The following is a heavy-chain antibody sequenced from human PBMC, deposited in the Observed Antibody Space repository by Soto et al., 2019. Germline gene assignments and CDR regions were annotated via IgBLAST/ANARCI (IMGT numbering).Heavy chain of an antibody. Sequence: GXSLRLSCAASGFTFSSYALHWVRQAPVNGLEWVAVISYDGSNKYYADSVKGRFTISRDNSKNTLYLQMNSLRAEDTAVYYCARAGKGWIQLWVNYGMDVWGQGTTVTVSS. V-gene: IGHV3-30-3*01. D-gene: IGHD5-18*01. J-gene: IGHJ6*02. CDR3: ARAGKGWIQLWVNYGMDV. CDR1: GFTFSSYA. CDR2: ISYDGSNK.